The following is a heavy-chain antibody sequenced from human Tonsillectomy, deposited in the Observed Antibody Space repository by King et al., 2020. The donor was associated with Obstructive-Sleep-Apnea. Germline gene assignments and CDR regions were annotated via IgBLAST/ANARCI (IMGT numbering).Heavy chain of an antibody. J-gene: IGHJ4*02. CDR1: CGSISVGDYY. D-gene: IGHD6-19*01. CDR2: IYHSGST. Sequence: QLQESGPGLVKPSQTLSLTCTVSCGSISVGDYYWSWIRQPPGTDLEWIGYIYHSGSTYYNPSLKSRVTISVDTSKNQFSLKLTSVTAADTAVYYCARTTAVAGTVFDYWGQGTLVTVSS. V-gene: IGHV4-30-4*01. CDR3: ARTTAVAGTVFDY.